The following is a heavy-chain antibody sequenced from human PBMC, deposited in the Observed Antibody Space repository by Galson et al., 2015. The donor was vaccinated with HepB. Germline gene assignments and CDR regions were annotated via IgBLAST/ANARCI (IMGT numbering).Heavy chain of an antibody. CDR3: ARGYSSGWLPQPDY. D-gene: IGHD6-19*01. CDR2: INTNTGNP. V-gene: IGHV7-4-1*02. J-gene: IGHJ4*02. Sequence: SVKVSCKASGYTFTSYAMNWVRQAPGQGLEWMGWINTNTGNPTYAQGFTGRFVFSLDTSVSTAYLQISSLKAEDTAVYYCARGYSSGWLPQPDYWGQGTLVTVSS. CDR1: GYTFTSYA.